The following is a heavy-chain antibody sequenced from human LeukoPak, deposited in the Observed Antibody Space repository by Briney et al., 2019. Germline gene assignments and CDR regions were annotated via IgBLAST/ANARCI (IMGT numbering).Heavy chain of an antibody. D-gene: IGHD3-9*01. V-gene: IGHV4-39*01. J-gene: IGHJ4*02. CDR2: IYYSGST. CDR1: GGSISSSSYY. CDR3: ASPMRYFDWLWDY. Sequence: SETLSLTCTVSGGSISSSSYYWGWIRQPPGKGLEWIGSIYYSGSTYYNPSLKSRVTISVDTSKNQFSLKLSSVTAADTAVYYCASPMRYFDWLWDYWGQGTLVTVSS.